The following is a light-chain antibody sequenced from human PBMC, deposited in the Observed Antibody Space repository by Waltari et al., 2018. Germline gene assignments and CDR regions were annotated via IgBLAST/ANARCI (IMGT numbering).Light chain of an antibody. CDR3: QQYYSSPPT. J-gene: IGKJ1*01. CDR1: QSVLYGSNSKNY. Sequence: DIVMTQSPDSLAVSLGERATIYCESSQSVLYGSNSKNYLTWYQQKPGQPPKLLIYWASTRESGVPDRFSGSGSGTDFTPTISSLQAEDVGTYYCQQYYSSPPTFGQGTKVEI. CDR2: WAS. V-gene: IGKV4-1*01.